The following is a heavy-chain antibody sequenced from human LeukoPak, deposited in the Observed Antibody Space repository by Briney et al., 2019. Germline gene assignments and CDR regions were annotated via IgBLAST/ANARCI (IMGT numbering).Heavy chain of an antibody. D-gene: IGHD1-14*01. CDR3: ARGGRHTGYWYFDL. CDR2: INHSGST. CDR1: GGSFSGYY. V-gene: IGHV4-34*01. Sequence: PSETLSLTCAVYGGSFSGYYWSWIRQPPGKGLEWIGEINHSGSTNYNPSLKSRVTISVDTSKNQFSLKLSSVTAADTAVYYCARGGRHTGYWYFDLWGRGTLVTVSS. J-gene: IGHJ2*01.